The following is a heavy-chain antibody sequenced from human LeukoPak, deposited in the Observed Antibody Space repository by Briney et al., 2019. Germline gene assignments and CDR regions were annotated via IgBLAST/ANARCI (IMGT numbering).Heavy chain of an antibody. CDR2: ISYDGSNK. V-gene: IGHV3-30*18. D-gene: IGHD2-2*01. CDR3: AKDFCSSTSCYAD. J-gene: IGHJ4*02. Sequence: GRSLRLSCAASGFTFSSYGMHWVRQAPGKGLEWVAVISYDGSNKYYADSVKGRFTISRDNSKNTLYLQMNSLRAEDTAVYYCAKDFCSSTSCYADWGQGTLVTVSS. CDR1: GFTFSSYG.